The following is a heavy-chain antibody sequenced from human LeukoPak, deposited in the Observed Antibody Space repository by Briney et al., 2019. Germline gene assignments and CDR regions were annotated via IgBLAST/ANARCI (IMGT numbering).Heavy chain of an antibody. CDR1: GFTFSSYE. V-gene: IGHV3-48*03. D-gene: IGHD3-3*01. J-gene: IGHJ6*03. Sequence: GGSLRLSCAASGFTFSSYEMNWVRQAPGKGLEWVSYISSSGSTIYYADSVKGRFTISRDNAKNSLYLQMNSLRAEDTAVYYCASPYYDFWSGYLPYYYYYYMDVWGKGTTVTVSS. CDR3: ASPYYDFWSGYLPYYYYYYMDV. CDR2: ISSSGSTI.